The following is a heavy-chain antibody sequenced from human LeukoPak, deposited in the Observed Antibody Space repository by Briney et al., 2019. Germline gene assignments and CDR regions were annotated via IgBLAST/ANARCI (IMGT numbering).Heavy chain of an antibody. V-gene: IGHV4-30-4*01. D-gene: IGHD3-10*01. CDR3: ARDPKRSLDAFDI. Sequence: PSQTLSLTCTVSGGSISSGDYYWSWIRQPPGKGLEWIGYIYYSGSTYYNPSLKSRVTISVDTSKNQFSLKLSSMTAADTAVYYCARDPKRSLDAFDIWGLGTMVTVSS. J-gene: IGHJ3*02. CDR1: GGSISSGDYY. CDR2: IYYSGST.